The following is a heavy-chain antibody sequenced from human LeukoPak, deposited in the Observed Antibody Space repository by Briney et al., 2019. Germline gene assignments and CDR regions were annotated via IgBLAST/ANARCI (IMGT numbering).Heavy chain of an antibody. V-gene: IGHV4-59*12. J-gene: IGHJ4*02. CDR2: IYYSGST. D-gene: IGHD3-22*01. CDR3: ARLTSAYYYDSSGYYYWDY. CDR1: GCSISSYY. Sequence: AETLSLTCTVSGCSISSYYWSWIRQAPGKGLEWIGYIYYSGSTNYNPSLKSRLTISVDTSKNQFSLKLSCVTAADTAVYYCARLTSAYYYDSSGYYYWDYWGQRTLVTVSS.